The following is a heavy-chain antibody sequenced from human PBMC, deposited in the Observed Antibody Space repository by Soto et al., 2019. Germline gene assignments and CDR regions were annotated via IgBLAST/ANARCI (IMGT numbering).Heavy chain of an antibody. V-gene: IGHV4-39*01. J-gene: IGHJ2*01. CDR3: ATWVALRNVPGYWYFDL. D-gene: IGHD3-10*02. Sequence: QLQLQESGPGLVKPSETLSLTCTVSGGSISSNRYYWGWIRQPPGKGLEWIGNIYYSGSTYYNPSLKSRVTISVDTSKNQFSLKLSSVTAADTAMFYCATWVALRNVPGYWYFDLWGRGTLVTVSS. CDR1: GGSISSNRYY. CDR2: IYYSGST.